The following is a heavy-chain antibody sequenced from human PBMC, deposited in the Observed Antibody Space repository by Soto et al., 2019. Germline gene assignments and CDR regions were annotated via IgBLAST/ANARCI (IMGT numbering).Heavy chain of an antibody. V-gene: IGHV1-18*01. Sequence: QVQLVQSGAEVKKPGASVKVSCKASGYTFTSYGISWVRQAPGQGLEWMGWISAYNGNTNYAQKLQGRVTMTTDTCASTADMELRSLRSDDTAVYYCAREDSGSYPLDYWGQGTLVTVSS. CDR3: AREDSGSYPLDY. CDR2: ISAYNGNT. D-gene: IGHD1-26*01. CDR1: GYTFTSYG. J-gene: IGHJ4*02.